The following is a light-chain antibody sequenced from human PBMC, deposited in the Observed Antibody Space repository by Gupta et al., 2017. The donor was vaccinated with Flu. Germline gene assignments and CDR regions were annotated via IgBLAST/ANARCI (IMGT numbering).Light chain of an antibody. CDR3: QQHNNWPPLLT. CDR1: QSITRY. J-gene: IGKJ1*01. CDR2: GAS. Sequence: TLSVSPGERATLSCRASQSITRYLAWYQQKPGQAPRLLIYGASSRATGIQDRFSGSGAGTDFTLTISSLESEDFAVYYCQQHNNWPPLLTFGQGTKVEIK. V-gene: IGKV3-11*01.